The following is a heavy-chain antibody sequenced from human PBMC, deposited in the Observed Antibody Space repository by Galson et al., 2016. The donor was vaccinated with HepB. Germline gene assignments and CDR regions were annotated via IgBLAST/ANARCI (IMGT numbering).Heavy chain of an antibody. CDR1: GFTFATYG. Sequence: SLRLSCAASGFTFATYGMTWVRQAPGRGLEWVANIREDGSEMYYADSVKGRFTISRDSAESSLYLQMNSLGAEDTAVYHCTRDLFSQKARRHSYFDYWGQGTLVTVSS. D-gene: IGHD6-6*01. CDR3: TRDLFSQKARRHSYFDY. V-gene: IGHV3-7*03. J-gene: IGHJ4*02. CDR2: IREDGSEM.